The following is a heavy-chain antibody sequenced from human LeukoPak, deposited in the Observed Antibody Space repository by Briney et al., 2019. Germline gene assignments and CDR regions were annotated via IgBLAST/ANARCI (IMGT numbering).Heavy chain of an antibody. Sequence: SETLSLTCTVSGGSISSYYWSWVRQPPGKGLEWIGCIYYIGSTNYNPSLKSRVTISLDTSKNQFSLKLRSVTAADTAVYYCARHVTISGPYDASDIWGQGTMVTVSP. CDR1: GGSISSYY. CDR2: IYYIGST. D-gene: IGHD5-24*01. V-gene: IGHV4-59*08. CDR3: ARHVTISGPYDASDI. J-gene: IGHJ3*02.